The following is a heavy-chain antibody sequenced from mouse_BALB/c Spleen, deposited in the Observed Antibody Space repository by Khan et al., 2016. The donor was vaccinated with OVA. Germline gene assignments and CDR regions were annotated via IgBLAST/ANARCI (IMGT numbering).Heavy chain of an antibody. J-gene: IGHJ3*01. D-gene: IGHD1-3*01. CDR3: ASHLTWSFAY. CDR2: INSDGYYT. CDR1: GFTFSTYG. V-gene: IGHV5-6*01. Sequence: VQLKESGGDLVKPGGSLRLSCAASGFTFSTYGMSWVRQFPDKRLEWVATINSDGYYTYYPDTLKGRFTISRNNAENTLYLQMSSLKSEDTAIYCCASHLTWSFAYWGHGTLVTVSA.